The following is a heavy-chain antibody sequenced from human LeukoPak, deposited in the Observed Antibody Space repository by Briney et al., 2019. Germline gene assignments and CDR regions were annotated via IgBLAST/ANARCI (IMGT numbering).Heavy chain of an antibody. CDR2: IIPIFGTA. CDR1: GGTFSSYA. J-gene: IGHJ4*02. Sequence: SVKVSCKASGGTFSSYAISWVRQAPGQGLEWMGGIIPIFGTANYAQKFQGRVTITTDESTSTAYMELSSLRSEDTAVYYFARGGGCSSTSCYTRLLIDYFDYWGQGTLVTVSS. D-gene: IGHD2-2*02. CDR3: ARGGGCSSTSCYTRLLIDYFDY. V-gene: IGHV1-69*05.